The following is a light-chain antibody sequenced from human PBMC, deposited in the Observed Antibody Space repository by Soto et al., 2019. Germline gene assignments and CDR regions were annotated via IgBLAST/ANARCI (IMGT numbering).Light chain of an antibody. CDR2: RDI. V-gene: IGLV3-9*01. CDR3: QVWDSSTV. CDR1: NIGYKN. J-gene: IGLJ3*02. Sequence: SYELTQPLSVSVALGQTAMLTCGGNNIGYKNVHWYQQKSGQAPILVIYRDINRPSGIPERFSGSNSGNTATLTISRAQAGDEADYYCQVWDSSTVFGGGTKLTVL.